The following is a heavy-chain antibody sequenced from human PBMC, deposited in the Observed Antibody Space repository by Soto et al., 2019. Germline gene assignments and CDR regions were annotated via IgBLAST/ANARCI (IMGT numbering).Heavy chain of an antibody. J-gene: IGHJ5*02. D-gene: IGHD3-3*01. CDR3: ARCNYDFRSGYTNWFDP. Sequence: SETLSLTCTVSGDSMTSGDYSWSWIRQPPGKGLEWLGYIYRTGNTHYSPSLKSRVSISQDRSKNQFSLELTSVTAADTAVYYCARCNYDFRSGYTNWFDPWGQGSLVT. CDR2: IYRTGNT. V-gene: IGHV4-30-2*01. CDR1: GDSMTSGDYS.